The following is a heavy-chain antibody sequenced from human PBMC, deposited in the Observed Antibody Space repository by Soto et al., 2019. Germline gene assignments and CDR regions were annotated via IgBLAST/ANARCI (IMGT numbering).Heavy chain of an antibody. D-gene: IGHD2-8*01. CDR3: AKDFENWTVLMVYAIGGYGMDV. CDR1: GFTFSSYG. Sequence: GGSLRLSCAASGFTFSSYGMHWVRQAPGKGLEWVAVISYDGSNKYYADSVKGRFTISRDNSKNTLYLQMNSLRAEDTAVYYCAKDFENWTVLMVYAIGGYGMDVWGQGTTVTVSS. V-gene: IGHV3-30*18. CDR2: ISYDGSNK. J-gene: IGHJ6*02.